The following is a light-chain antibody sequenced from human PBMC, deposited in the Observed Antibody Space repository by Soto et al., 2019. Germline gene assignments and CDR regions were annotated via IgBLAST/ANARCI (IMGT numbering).Light chain of an antibody. CDR2: DAS. CDR3: QQRSNWPPT. J-gene: IGKJ5*01. V-gene: IGKV3-11*01. CDR1: QSVSSY. Sequence: ETVFTQSPAPLSLSPGERATLSCMASQSVSSYLAWDQQKPGQAPRLLIYDASNRATGIPARFSGSGSGTDFTLTISSLEPEDFAVYYCQQRSNWPPTFGQGTRLEIK.